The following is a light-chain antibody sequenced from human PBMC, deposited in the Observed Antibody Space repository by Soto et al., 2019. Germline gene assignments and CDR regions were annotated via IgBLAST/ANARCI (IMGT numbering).Light chain of an antibody. CDR2: DVS. CDR1: SRDIGAYNY. V-gene: IGLV2-14*01. J-gene: IGLJ2*01. Sequence: QSVLTQSASVSGSPGQSITISCSGSSRDIGAYNYVSWYQQHPGKAPKLMMYDVSNRPSGISDRFSGSKSGNTASLTISGLQAEDEADYYCSSYSASTTPLVFGGGTQLTVL. CDR3: SSYSASTTPLV.